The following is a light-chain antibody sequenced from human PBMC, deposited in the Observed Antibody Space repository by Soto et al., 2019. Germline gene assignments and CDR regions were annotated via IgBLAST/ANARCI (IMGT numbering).Light chain of an antibody. CDR2: WAS. CDR1: QSVYYSSKYKNY. CDR3: QQYYNTPHT. Sequence: DIVMTQSPDSLAVSLGERATSNCKSSQSVYYSSKYKNYLTWYQQKPGQPPKLLIYWASTRESGVPDRFSGSGSGTDFTLTISSLQAEDVAVYYCQQYYNTPHTFGQGTRLEIK. V-gene: IGKV4-1*01. J-gene: IGKJ2*01.